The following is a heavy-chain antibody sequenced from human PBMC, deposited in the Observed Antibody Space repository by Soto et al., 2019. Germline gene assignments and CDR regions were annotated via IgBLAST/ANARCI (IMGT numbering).Heavy chain of an antibody. D-gene: IGHD6-6*01. J-gene: IGHJ4*02. CDR3: ARTIEYSSSGVFDY. V-gene: IGHV4-34*01. CDR2: INHSGST. Sequence: SETLSLTCAFYGGSFSGYYWSWIRQPPGKGLECVGEINHSGSTNYNPSLKSRVTISVDTSKNQFSLKLSSVTAADTAVYYCARTIEYSSSGVFDYWGQGTLVTVSS. CDR1: GGSFSGYY.